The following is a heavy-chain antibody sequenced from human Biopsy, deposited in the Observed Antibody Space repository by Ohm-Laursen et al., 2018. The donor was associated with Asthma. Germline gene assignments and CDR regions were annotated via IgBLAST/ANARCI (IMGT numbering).Heavy chain of an antibody. D-gene: IGHD2-21*02. Sequence: SLRLSCSASGFSFNSYGMHWVRQAPGKGLEWVAVISYDGFNKYYGDSVKGRFTIARDNSKNTVYLQMNSLRAEDTAVYYCASYEVVTAILPMDVWGQGTTVTVSS. V-gene: IGHV3-30*03. J-gene: IGHJ6*02. CDR3: ASYEVVTAILPMDV. CDR1: GFSFNSYG. CDR2: ISYDGFNK.